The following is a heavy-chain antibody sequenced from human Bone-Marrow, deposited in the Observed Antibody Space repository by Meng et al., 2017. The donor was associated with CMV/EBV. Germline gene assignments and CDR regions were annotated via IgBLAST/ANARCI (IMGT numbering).Heavy chain of an antibody. V-gene: IGHV3-30*02. Sequence: GESLKISCAASGFTFSSYGMHWVRQAPGKGLEWVAFIRYDGYSEYYVDSVKGRFTISRDNSKNTLYLQMNSLRAEDTAVYYCAKVGSSTRFPDYWGQGTLVTVSS. CDR1: GFTFSSYG. CDR2: IRYDGYSE. J-gene: IGHJ4*02. CDR3: AKVGSSTRFPDY. D-gene: IGHD6-13*01.